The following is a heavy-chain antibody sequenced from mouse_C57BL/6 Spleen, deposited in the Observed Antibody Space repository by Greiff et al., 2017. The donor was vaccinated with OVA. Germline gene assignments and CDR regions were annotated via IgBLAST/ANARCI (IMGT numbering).Heavy chain of an antibody. V-gene: IGHV1-50*01. D-gene: IGHD1-1*01. CDR1: GYTFTSYW. Sequence: VQLQQPGAELVKPGASVKLSCKASGYTFTSYWMQWVKQRPGQGLEWIGEIDPSDSYTNYNQKFKGKATVTVERGNTTAYMQLSSLTSEDSAAYDCARGMDGSPPWYCDVWGTGTTVTVSS. CDR3: ARGMDGSPPWYCDV. J-gene: IGHJ1*03. CDR2: IDPSDSYT.